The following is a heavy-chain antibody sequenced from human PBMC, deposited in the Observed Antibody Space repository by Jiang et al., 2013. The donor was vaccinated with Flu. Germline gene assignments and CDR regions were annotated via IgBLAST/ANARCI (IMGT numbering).Heavy chain of an antibody. D-gene: IGHD1-14*01. V-gene: IGHV1-69*01. CDR2: IIPMFGST. CDR3: ARDGIAPEGKINNYYGLDV. J-gene: IGHJ6*02. Sequence: VQLVESGAEVKKPGSSVKVSCKTSGGTFRRHAIAWVRQAPGPGLEWMGGIIPMFGSTNYAQKFQGRITITADDSTSTVYMELSGLRSEDTAVYYCARDGIAPEGKINNYYGLDVWGQGTTVTVS. CDR1: GGTFRRHA.